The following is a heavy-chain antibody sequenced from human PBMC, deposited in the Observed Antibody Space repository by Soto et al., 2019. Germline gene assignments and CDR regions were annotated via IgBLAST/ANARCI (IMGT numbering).Heavy chain of an antibody. D-gene: IGHD2-15*01. CDR1: GYTLTELS. V-gene: IGHV1-24*01. CDR3: AAFGRQGYCSDGSCFD. Sequence: ASVKVSCKVSGYTLTELSRHWVRQAPGKGLEWMGNFDPEGGETIYAQKFQGRVTMTEDTSTDTAYMELSSLRSEDTAVYYCAAFGRQGYCSDGSCFDCGQGTLVTFCS. J-gene: IGHJ1*01. CDR2: FDPEGGET.